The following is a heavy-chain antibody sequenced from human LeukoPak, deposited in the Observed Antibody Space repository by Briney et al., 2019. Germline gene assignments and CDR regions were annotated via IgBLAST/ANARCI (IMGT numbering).Heavy chain of an antibody. Sequence: PGGSLRLSCAASGFTFSAYSMTWVRQAPGKGPEWVSTISGSGENIYFADSMKGRFTISRDNSKNSLSLQLNSLRAEDTAIYYCARLQGPYEQWLLFDYWGQGTLVTVSS. D-gene: IGHD5-18*01. V-gene: IGHV3-23*01. CDR3: ARLQGPYEQWLLFDY. J-gene: IGHJ4*02. CDR1: GFTFSAYS. CDR2: ISGSGENI.